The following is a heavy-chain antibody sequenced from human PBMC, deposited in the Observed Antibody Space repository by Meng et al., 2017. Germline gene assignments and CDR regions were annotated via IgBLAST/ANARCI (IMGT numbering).Heavy chain of an antibody. D-gene: IGHD3-22*01. J-gene: IGHJ3*02. CDR2: INPNSGGT. V-gene: IGHV1-2*06. CDR3: ARYYYDSSGYYFSAFDI. CDR1: GYTFTGYY. Sequence: ASVKVSCKASGYTFTGYYMHWVRQAPGQGLEWMGRINPNSGGTNYAQKFQGRVTMTRDTSISTAYMELSRLRSDDTAVYYCARYYYDSSGYYFSAFDILGQGTMVTVSS.